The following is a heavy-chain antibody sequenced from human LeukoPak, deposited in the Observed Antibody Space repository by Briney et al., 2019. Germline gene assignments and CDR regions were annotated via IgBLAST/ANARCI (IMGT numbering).Heavy chain of an antibody. J-gene: IGHJ4*02. D-gene: IGHD4-23*01. CDR1: EFPFSNSW. V-gene: IGHV3-7*04. CDR3: ARGYGGTSDS. CDR2: IKQDGSEK. Sequence: GGSLRLSCAASEFPFSNSWVTWVRQAPGKGLEWVANIKQDGSEKYYVDSVKGRFTISRDNAKNSLYLQMNSLRAEDTAVYYCARGYGGTSDSWGQGTLVTVSS.